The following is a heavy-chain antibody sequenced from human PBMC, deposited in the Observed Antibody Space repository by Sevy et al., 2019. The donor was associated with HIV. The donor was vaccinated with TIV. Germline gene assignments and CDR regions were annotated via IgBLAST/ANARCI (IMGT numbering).Heavy chain of an antibody. V-gene: IGHV4-59*01. CDR2: IYYSGST. CDR3: ARDMLGYCSSTSCYAEVYFDY. CDR1: GGSISSYY. D-gene: IGHD2-2*01. Sequence: SETLSLTCTVSGGSISSYYWSWIRQPPGKGLEWIGYIYYSGSTNYNPSLKSRVTISVDTSKNQFSLKLSSVTAADTAVYYCARDMLGYCSSTSCYAEVYFDYWGQGTLVTVSS. J-gene: IGHJ4*02.